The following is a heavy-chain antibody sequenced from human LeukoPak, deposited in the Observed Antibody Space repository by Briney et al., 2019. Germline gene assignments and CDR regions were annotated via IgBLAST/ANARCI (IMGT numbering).Heavy chain of an antibody. J-gene: IGHJ4*02. V-gene: IGHV3-30-3*01. CDR3: AKAAGGVRGVIITPTEFDY. CDR1: GFTFSSYA. CDR2: ISYDGSNK. Sequence: GGSLRLSCAASGFTFSSYAMPWVRQAPGKGLEWVAVISYDGSNKYYADSVKGRFTISRDNSKNTLYLQMNSLRAEDTAVYYCAKAAGGVRGVIITPTEFDYWGQGTLVTVSS. D-gene: IGHD3-10*01.